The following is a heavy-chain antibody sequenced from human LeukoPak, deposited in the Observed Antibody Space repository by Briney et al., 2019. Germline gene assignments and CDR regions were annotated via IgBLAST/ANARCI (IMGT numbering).Heavy chain of an antibody. D-gene: IGHD1-26*01. CDR3: ARQAVVGATRWFDP. Sequence: TASETLSLTCTVSGGSISRSSYYWGWIRQPPGKGLECIGSIYYSGSTYYNPSLKSRVTISVDTSKNQFSLRLSSMTAADTAVYYCARQAVVGATRWFDPWGQGTLVTVSP. CDR1: GGSISRSSYY. CDR2: IYYSGST. V-gene: IGHV4-39*01. J-gene: IGHJ5*02.